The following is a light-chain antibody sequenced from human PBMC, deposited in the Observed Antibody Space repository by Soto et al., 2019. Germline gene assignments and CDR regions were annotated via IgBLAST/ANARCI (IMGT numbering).Light chain of an antibody. J-gene: IGKJ1*01. CDR1: QDITNF. CDR2: VAS. CDR3: QQYDILPWT. V-gene: IGKV1-33*01. Sequence: DIQMTQSPSSLSASVGDRVTITCQASQDITNFLNWYKQKPGKAPKLLIYVASSLDTGVSSRFSGSGFGTDFTFTISSLQPEDIATYYCQQYDILPWTFGQGTKVDIK.